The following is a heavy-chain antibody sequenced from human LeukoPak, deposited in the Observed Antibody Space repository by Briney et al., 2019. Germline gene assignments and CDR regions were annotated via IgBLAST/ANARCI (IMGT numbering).Heavy chain of an antibody. Sequence: GGSLRLSCAASGFTFSYYGMHWVRQAPGKGLEWVAFIRYDGNDKFYADSVRGRFAISRDTSRNTLYLQMNSLRAEDTAMYYCAELGITMIGGVWGKGTTVTISS. D-gene: IGHD3-10*02. CDR2: IRYDGNDK. CDR1: GFTFSYYG. CDR3: AELGITMIGGV. V-gene: IGHV3-30*02. J-gene: IGHJ6*04.